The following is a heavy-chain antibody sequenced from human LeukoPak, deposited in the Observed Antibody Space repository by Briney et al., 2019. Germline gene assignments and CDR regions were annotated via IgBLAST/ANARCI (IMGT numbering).Heavy chain of an antibody. CDR3: ATAQSMIVPNLDY. CDR1: GFTFSSYE. CDR2: ISSSGSTI. V-gene: IGHV3-48*03. D-gene: IGHD3-22*01. J-gene: IGHJ6*04. Sequence: GGSLRLSCAASGFTFSSYEMNWVRQAPGKGLEWVSYISSSGSTIYYADSVKSRFTISSDNAKNSLYLQMNIFRAEETAVYYNATAQSMIVPNLDYWGKGTTVTVSS.